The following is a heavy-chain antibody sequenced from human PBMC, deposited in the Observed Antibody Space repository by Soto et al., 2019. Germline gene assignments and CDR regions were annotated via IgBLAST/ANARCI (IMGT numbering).Heavy chain of an antibody. J-gene: IGHJ4*02. V-gene: IGHV3-21*06. CDR3: ARESEDPTSNFDY. Sequence: GGSLSLSCVASGVTFTMFSMSWVRQVPGKGLEWVSSISSTTNYIYYGDSMKGRFTISRDNAKNSLYLEMNSLRAKDTAVYYCARESEDPTSNFDYWGQGTMVTVSS. CDR2: ISSTTNYI. CDR1: GVTFTMFS.